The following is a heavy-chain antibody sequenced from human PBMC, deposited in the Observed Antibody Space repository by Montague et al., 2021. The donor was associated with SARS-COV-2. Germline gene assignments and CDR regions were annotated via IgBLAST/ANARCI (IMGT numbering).Heavy chain of an antibody. Sequence: SLRLSCPASGFTFSSYAMHWVRQAPGKGLEWVAVISYDGSNKYYADSVKGRFTISRNNSKNTLYLQMNSLRAEDTAVYYCASAWSGMAAAYYYYGMDVWGQGTTVTASS. J-gene: IGHJ6*02. CDR3: ASAWSGMAAAYYYYGMDV. V-gene: IGHV3-30*04. D-gene: IGHD6-13*01. CDR1: GFTFSSYA. CDR2: ISYDGSNK.